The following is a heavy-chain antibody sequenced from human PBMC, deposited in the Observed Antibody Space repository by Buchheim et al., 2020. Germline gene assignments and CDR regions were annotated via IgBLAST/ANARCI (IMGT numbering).Heavy chain of an antibody. V-gene: IGHV1-3*01. D-gene: IGHD6-19*01. J-gene: IGHJ4*02. CDR2: INAGNGDR. CDR1: GYPFPTYV. CDR3: ARSAKAIAVAPTAYFFDS. Sequence: QVQLVQSGAEVKKPGASVKVSCKTSGYPFPTYVIHWVRQAPGQGLEWMGWINAGNGDRGSSQKFRDRVSISRDTSATTAYLEVSSLTSEDTAVFYCARSAKAIAVAPTAYFFDSWGQGTL.